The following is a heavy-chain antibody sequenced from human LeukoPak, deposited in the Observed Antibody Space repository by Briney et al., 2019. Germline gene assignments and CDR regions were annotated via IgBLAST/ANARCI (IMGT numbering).Heavy chain of an antibody. CDR3: AREGTDQYYYYYMDV. CDR1: GGSISRDNYY. J-gene: IGHJ6*03. CDR2: ISYTGNR. V-gene: IGHV4-39*07. Sequence: SETLSLTCTVSGGSISRDNYYWAWIRQPPGKGLEWIASISYTGNRVYNPSLERRVTISVDTSRNQFSLKMTSVTAADTAVYYCAREGTDQYYYYYMDVWGKGTTVTVSS. D-gene: IGHD3-10*01.